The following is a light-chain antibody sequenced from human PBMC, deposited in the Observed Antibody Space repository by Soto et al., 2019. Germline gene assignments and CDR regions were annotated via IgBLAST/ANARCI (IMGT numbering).Light chain of an antibody. V-gene: IGKV1-17*01. CDR3: LQHNAYPWT. CDR1: QDIGIN. Sequence: DLQMTQSPSSLSASVGDRVTMTCRASQDIGINLGWFQQKPGKAPKRLIYVASSLQSGVPSRFSGSGSGTEFTLTISSLKPEDFASYFCLQHNAYPWTFGQGTKVEV. CDR2: VAS. J-gene: IGKJ1*01.